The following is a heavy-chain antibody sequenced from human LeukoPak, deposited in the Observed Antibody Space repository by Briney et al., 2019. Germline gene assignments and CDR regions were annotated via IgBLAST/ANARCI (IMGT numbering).Heavy chain of an antibody. CDR1: GGSFSGYY. V-gene: IGHV4-34*01. CDR2: INHSGST. CDR3: ARGGRLKVSWFDP. J-gene: IGHJ5*02. Sequence: SETLSLTCAVYGGSFSGYYWSWIRQPPGKGLEWIGEINHSGSTNYNPSLKSRVTISVDTSKNQFSLKLSSVTAADTAVYYCARGGRLKVSWFDPWGQGTLVTVSS.